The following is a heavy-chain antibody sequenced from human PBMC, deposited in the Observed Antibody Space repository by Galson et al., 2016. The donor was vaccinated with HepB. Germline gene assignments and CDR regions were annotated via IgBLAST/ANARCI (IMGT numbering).Heavy chain of an antibody. D-gene: IGHD3-22*01. J-gene: IGHJ3*02. Sequence: SLRLSCAASGFIFSSYAMSWVRQAPGKGLEWLSAISGSGGNTYYADSVKGRFTISRDNSKNTLHLQMNSLRAEDTAVYYCAKGGPYDSSAYLHDVFDIWGQGTMVTVSS. CDR3: AKGGPYDSSAYLHDVFDI. CDR2: ISGSGGNT. CDR1: GFIFSSYA. V-gene: IGHV3-23*01.